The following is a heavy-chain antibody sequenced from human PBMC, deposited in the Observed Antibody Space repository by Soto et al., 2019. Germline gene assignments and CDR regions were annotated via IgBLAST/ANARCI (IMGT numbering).Heavy chain of an antibody. J-gene: IGHJ6*02. D-gene: IGHD3-3*01. V-gene: IGHV1-69*13. CDR3: TRVLRFLEWLLPHEAANYYYYGMDV. CDR1: GGTFSSYA. CDR2: IIPIFGTA. Sequence: SVKVSCKASGGTFSSYAISWVRQAPGQGLEWMGGIIPIFGTANYAQKFQGRVTITADESTSTAYMELSSLRSEDTAVYYCTRVLRFLEWLLPHEAANYYYYGMDVWGQGTTVTVSS.